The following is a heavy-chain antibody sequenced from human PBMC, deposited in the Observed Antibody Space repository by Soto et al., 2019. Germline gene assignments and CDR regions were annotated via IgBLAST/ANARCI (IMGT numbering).Heavy chain of an antibody. Sequence: ASVKVSCKASGYTFTSYGISWVRQAPGQGLEWMGWISAYNGNTNYAQKLQGRVTMTTDTSTSTAYMELRSLRSDDTAVYYCARVTGLRFLEWLLSEGWFDPWGQGTLVTVSS. D-gene: IGHD3-3*01. CDR2: ISAYNGNT. V-gene: IGHV1-18*01. CDR1: GYTFTSYG. CDR3: ARVTGLRFLEWLLSEGWFDP. J-gene: IGHJ5*02.